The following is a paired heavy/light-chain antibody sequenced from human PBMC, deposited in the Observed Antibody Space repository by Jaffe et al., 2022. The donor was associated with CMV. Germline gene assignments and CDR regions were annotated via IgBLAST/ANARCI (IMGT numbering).Light chain of an antibody. CDR3: QVWDSSSDHPYV. Sequence: SYVLTQPPSVSVAPGKTARITCGGNNIGSKSVHWYQQKPGQAPVLVIYYDSDRPSGIPERFSGSNSGNTATLTISRVEAGDEADYYCQVWDSSSDHPYVFGTGTKVTVL. CDR2: YDS. V-gene: IGLV3-21*04. CDR1: NIGSKS. J-gene: IGLJ1*01.
Heavy chain of an antibody. CDR2: ISGSGGST. CDR1: GFTFSSYA. D-gene: IGHD3-22*01. V-gene: IGHV3-23*04. CDR3: AKGGSSGRGAAPHPPLDY. J-gene: IGHJ4*02. Sequence: EVQLVESGGGLVQPGGSLRLSCAASGFTFSSYAMSWVRQAPGKGLEWVSAISGSGGSTYYADSVKGRFTISRDNSKNTLYLQMNSLRAEDTAVYYCAKGGSSGRGAAPHPPLDYWGQGTLVTVSS.